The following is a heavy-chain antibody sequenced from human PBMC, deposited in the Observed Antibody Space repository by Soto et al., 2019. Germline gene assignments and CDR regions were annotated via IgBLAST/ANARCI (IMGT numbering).Heavy chain of an antibody. CDR1: GFTFSSYS. J-gene: IGHJ6*02. Sequence: GGSLRLSCAASGFTFSSYSMNWVRQAPGKGLEWVSYISSSSSTIYYADSVKGRFTISRDNAKNSLYLQMNSLRAEDTAVYYCARERSYYDFWGSGMDVWGQGTTVTVSS. CDR2: ISSSSSTI. V-gene: IGHV3-48*04. CDR3: ARERSYYDFWGSGMDV. D-gene: IGHD3-3*01.